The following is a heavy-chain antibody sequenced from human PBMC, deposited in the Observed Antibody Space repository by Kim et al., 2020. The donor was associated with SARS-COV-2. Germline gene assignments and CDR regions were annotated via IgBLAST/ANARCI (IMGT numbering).Heavy chain of an antibody. V-gene: IGHV3-23*01. CDR3: AKGLEWFGELLMAFDY. J-gene: IGHJ4*02. Sequence: GGSLRLSCAASGFTFSSYAMSWVRQAPGKGLEWVSAISGSGGSTYYADSVKGRFTISRDNSKNTLYLQMNSLRAEDTAVYYCAKGLEWFGELLMAFDYWGQGTLVTVSS. D-gene: IGHD3-10*01. CDR2: ISGSGGST. CDR1: GFTFSSYA.